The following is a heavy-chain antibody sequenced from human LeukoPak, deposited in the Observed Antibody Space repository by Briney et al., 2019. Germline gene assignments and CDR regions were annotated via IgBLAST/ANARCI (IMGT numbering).Heavy chain of an antibody. V-gene: IGHV1-46*01. CDR3: ARDSGDTGNYWYFDL. Sequence: ASVKVSCKASGYTFTSYYMHWVRQAPGQGLEWMGIINPSGGSTSYAQKFQGRVTMTRDTSTSTVYMELSSLRSEDTAVYYCARDSGDTGNYWYFDLWGRGTLVTVTS. CDR2: INPSGGST. CDR1: GYTFTSYY. D-gene: IGHD1-14*01. J-gene: IGHJ2*01.